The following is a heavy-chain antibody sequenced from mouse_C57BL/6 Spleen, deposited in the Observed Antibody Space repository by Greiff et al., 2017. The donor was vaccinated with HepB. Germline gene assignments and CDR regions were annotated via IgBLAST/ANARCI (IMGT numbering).Heavy chain of an antibody. V-gene: IGHV3-6*01. CDR1: GYSITSGYY. CDR2: ISYDGSN. D-gene: IGHD2-2*01. Sequence: EVKLMESGPGLVKPSQSLSLTCSVTGYSITSGYYWNWIRQFPGNKLEWMGYISYDGSNNYNPSLKNRISITRDTSKNQFFLKLNSVTTEDTATYYCASPGGYEDYAMDYWGQGTSVTVSS. J-gene: IGHJ4*01. CDR3: ASPGGYEDYAMDY.